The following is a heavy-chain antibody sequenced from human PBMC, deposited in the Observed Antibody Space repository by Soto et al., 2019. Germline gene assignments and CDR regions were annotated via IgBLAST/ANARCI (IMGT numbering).Heavy chain of an antibody. CDR2: IISIFGGT. Sequence: QVQLVQSGAVVKKPGSSVTVSCKASGGMFSDYTISWVRQAPGQGLEWMGGIISIFGGTHYAQKFQGRVSITADKPTSAVYLELTDLTSEDTAFYYSARKGGVASIDFWRANWFDPWGQGTQVLVSS. V-gene: IGHV1-69*06. CDR3: ARKGGVASIDFWRANWFDP. CDR1: GGMFSDYT. D-gene: IGHD3-3*01. J-gene: IGHJ5*02.